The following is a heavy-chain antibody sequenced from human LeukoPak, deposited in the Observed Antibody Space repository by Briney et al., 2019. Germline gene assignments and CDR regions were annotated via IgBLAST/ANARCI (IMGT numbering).Heavy chain of an antibody. Sequence: SETLSLTCTVSGGSISGYYWSWIRQPAGKGLEWIGYIYYSGSTNYNPSLKSRVTISVDTSKNQFSLKLSSVTAADTAVYYCASGEGYCSGGWCWFDPWGQGTLVTVSS. CDR3: ASGEGYCSGGWCWFDP. CDR1: GGSISGYY. CDR2: IYYSGST. V-gene: IGHV4-59*01. J-gene: IGHJ5*02. D-gene: IGHD2-15*01.